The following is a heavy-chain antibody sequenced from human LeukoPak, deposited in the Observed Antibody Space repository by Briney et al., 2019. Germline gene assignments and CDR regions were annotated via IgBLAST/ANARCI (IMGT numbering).Heavy chain of an antibody. D-gene: IGHD5-12*01. V-gene: IGHV3-48*03. CDR2: ISSSGSTI. CDR3: ARGAGLYGGYAQNPDFDY. CDR1: GFTFSSYE. Sequence: GGSLRLSCAASGFTFSSYEMNWVRQAPGKGLEWVSYISSSGSTIYYADSVKGRFTISRDNAKNSLYLQMNSLRAEDTAVYYCARGAGLYGGYAQNPDFDYWGQGTLATVSS. J-gene: IGHJ4*02.